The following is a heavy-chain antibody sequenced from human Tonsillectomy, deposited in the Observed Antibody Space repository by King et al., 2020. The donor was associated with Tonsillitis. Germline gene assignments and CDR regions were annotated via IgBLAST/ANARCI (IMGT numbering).Heavy chain of an antibody. D-gene: IGHD1-26*01. CDR2: ISYDGSSQ. CDR1: GFTFSSYA. J-gene: IGHJ4*02. V-gene: IGHV3-30-3*01. CDR3: ARDKESGSFYGYFEN. Sequence: QVQLVESGGGVVQPGRSLRLSCAASGFTFSSYAMHWVRQAPGKGLEWVAGISYDGSSQHYADSVKGRFTISRDNSKNTGYLQMNSLRAEDTAVYYCARDKESGSFYGYFENWGQGALVTVSS.